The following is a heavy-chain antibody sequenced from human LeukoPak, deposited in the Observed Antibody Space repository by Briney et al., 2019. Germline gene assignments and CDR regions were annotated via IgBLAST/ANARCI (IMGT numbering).Heavy chain of an antibody. J-gene: IGHJ5*02. Sequence: PSETLSLTCTVSGGSISSSSYYWSWIRQPPGKGLEWIGEINHSGSTNYNPSLKSRVTISVDTSKNQFSLKLSSVTAADTAVYYCARGIVVVPGHQASWFDPWGQGTLVTVSS. V-gene: IGHV4-39*07. CDR2: INHSGST. CDR3: ARGIVVVPGHQASWFDP. CDR1: GGSISSSSYY. D-gene: IGHD2-2*01.